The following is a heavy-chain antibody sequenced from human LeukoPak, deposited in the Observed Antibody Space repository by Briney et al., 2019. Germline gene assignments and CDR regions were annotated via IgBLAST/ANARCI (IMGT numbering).Heavy chain of an antibody. J-gene: IGHJ4*02. D-gene: IGHD6-13*01. CDR3: ARLILAAAGIEYGYYFGY. CDR1: GYSFTRHW. Sequence: GESLKISCKGSGYSFTRHWIGWVRQTPGKGLEWMGIIYPGDSDTRYSPSFQGQVTISADKSISTAYLQWSSLKASDTAMYYCARLILAAAGIEYGYYFGYWGQGTLVTVSS. V-gene: IGHV5-51*01. CDR2: IYPGDSDT.